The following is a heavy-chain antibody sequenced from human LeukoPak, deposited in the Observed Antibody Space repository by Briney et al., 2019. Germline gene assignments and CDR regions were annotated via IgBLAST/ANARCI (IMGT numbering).Heavy chain of an antibody. D-gene: IGHD6-13*01. Sequence: RASVKVSCKASGYTFTSYGISWVRPAPGQGLEWMGWISAYNGNTNYAQKLQGRVTMTTDTSTSTAYMELRSLRSDDTAVYYCARYIIAAAGNNFDYWGQGTLVTVSS. CDR2: ISAYNGNT. J-gene: IGHJ4*02. CDR3: ARYIIAAAGNNFDY. V-gene: IGHV1-18*01. CDR1: GYTFTSYG.